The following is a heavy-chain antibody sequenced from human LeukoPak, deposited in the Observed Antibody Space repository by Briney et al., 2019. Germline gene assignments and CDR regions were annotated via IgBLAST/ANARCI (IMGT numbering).Heavy chain of an antibody. CDR2: IWYDGTNE. V-gene: IGHV3-30*02. CDR3: AKVPGYSSGPFDY. Sequence: GGSLRLSCAASGLSFSSHGMHWVRQAPGKGLEWVAVIWYDGTNENYSDSLRGRFTISRDNSKNTLYLQMNSLRAEDTAVYYCAKVPGYSSGPFDYWGQGTLVTVSS. CDR1: GLSFSSHG. J-gene: IGHJ4*02. D-gene: IGHD6-19*01.